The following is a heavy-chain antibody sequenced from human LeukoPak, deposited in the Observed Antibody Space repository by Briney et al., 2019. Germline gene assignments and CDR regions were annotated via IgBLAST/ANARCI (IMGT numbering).Heavy chain of an antibody. D-gene: IGHD6-19*01. CDR2: FDPEDGET. CDR3: ATGLNPGGWFVGYYYYMDV. V-gene: IGHV1-24*01. CDR1: GYTFTSYG. Sequence: VASVKVSCKASGYTFTSYGISWVRQAPGKGLEWMGGFDPEDGETIYAQKFQGRVTMTEDTSTDTAYMELSSLRSEDTAVYYCATGLNPGGWFVGYYYYMDVWGKGTTVTVSS. J-gene: IGHJ6*03.